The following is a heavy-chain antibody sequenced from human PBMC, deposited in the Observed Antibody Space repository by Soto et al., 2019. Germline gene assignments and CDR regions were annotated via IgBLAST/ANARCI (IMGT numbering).Heavy chain of an antibody. V-gene: IGHV3-15*04. CDR2: IESNTDGGTT. J-gene: IGHJ5*02. Sequence: EVQLVESGGGLVKPGGSLRLSCAASGFTFSNAWMMWVRQSPGKGLEWVGRIESNTDGGTTDYAAPVKGRFTISRDDSKNTLYLQMSSLKTEDTAVYYCTTRFDPWGQGTLVTVSS. CDR3: TTRFDP. CDR1: GFTFSNAW.